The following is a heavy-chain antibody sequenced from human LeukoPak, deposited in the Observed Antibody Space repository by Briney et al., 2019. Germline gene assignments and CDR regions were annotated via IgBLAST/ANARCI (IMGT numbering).Heavy chain of an antibody. Sequence: EASVKVSCKASGGTFSSYAISWVRQAPGQGLEWMGGIIPIFGTANYAQKFQGRVTITTDESTSTAYMELSSLRSEDTAVYYCARGVTPTYHYYYMDVWGKGTTVTVSS. CDR3: ARGVTPTYHYYYMDV. CDR2: IIPIFGTA. V-gene: IGHV1-69*05. J-gene: IGHJ6*03. CDR1: GGTFSSYA. D-gene: IGHD4-11*01.